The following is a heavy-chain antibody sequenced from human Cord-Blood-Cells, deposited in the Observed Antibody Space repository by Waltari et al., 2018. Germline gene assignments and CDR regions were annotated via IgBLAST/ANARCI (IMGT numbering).Heavy chain of an antibody. CDR3: ARNYYDSSGSQYYFDY. J-gene: IGHJ4*02. V-gene: IGHV4-34*01. D-gene: IGHD3-22*01. CDR2: INHGGST. Sequence: QVQLQQWGAGLLKPSETLSLTCAVYGGSFSGYYWSWIRQPPGKGLEWIGEINHGGSTNHNPSLKSRVTISVDTSKNQFSLTLSSVTAADTAVYYCARNYYDSSGSQYYFDYWGQGTLVTVSS. CDR1: GGSFSGYY.